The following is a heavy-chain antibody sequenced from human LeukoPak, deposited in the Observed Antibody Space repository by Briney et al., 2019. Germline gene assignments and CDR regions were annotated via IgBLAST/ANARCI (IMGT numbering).Heavy chain of an antibody. D-gene: IGHD2-15*01. CDR2: IYYSGST. J-gene: IGHJ3*02. CDR1: GGSISSSSYY. V-gene: IGHV4-39*01. Sequence: PSETLSLTCTVSGGSISSSSYYWGWIRQPPGKGLEWFGSIYYSGSTYYNPSLKSRVTISVDTSKNQFSLKLSSVTAADTAVYYCARHNDIVVVVAASDDAFDIWGQGTMVTVSS. CDR3: ARHNDIVVVVAASDDAFDI.